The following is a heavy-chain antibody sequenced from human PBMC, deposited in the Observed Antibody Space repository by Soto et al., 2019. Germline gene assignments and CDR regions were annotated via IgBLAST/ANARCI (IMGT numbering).Heavy chain of an antibody. D-gene: IGHD4-17*01. Sequence: GGSLRLSCAASGFTFSSSAISWVRQPPGKGLEWVSAISGSTYYADSVKGRFTISRDDSKSMLFLQMTSLRVDDTAVYYCAKDLRAPVAWGQGTLVTVSS. V-gene: IGHV3-23*01. CDR1: GFTFSSSA. CDR2: ISGST. J-gene: IGHJ4*02. CDR3: AKDLRAPVA.